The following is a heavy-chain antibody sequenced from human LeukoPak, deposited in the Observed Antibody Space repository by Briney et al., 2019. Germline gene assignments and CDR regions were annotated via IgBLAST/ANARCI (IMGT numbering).Heavy chain of an antibody. J-gene: IGHJ4*02. CDR2: INHSGST. Sequence: SETLSLTCAVYGGSFSGYYWSWVRQPPGKGLEWIGEINHSGSTNYNPSLKSRVTISVDTSKNRFSLKLSSVTAADTAVYYCARSPSGYWSGYLDYWGQGTLVTVSS. V-gene: IGHV4-34*01. CDR1: GGSFSGYY. D-gene: IGHD3-3*01. CDR3: ARSPSGYWSGYLDY.